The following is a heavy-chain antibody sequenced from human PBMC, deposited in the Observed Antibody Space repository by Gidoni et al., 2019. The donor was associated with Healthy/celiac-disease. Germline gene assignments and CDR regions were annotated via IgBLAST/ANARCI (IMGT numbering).Heavy chain of an antibody. J-gene: IGHJ4*02. CDR3: AISYCSSTSCYRDLVGY. Sequence: EVQLLESGGGLVQPGGSLRLSCAASGFTFSSYAMRWVRQAPGKGLEWVSAFSGSGGSTYYADSVKGRFTISRDNSKNTLYLQMNSLRAEDTAVYYCAISYCSSTSCYRDLVGYWGQGTLVTVSS. D-gene: IGHD2-2*02. V-gene: IGHV3-23*01. CDR1: GFTFSSYA. CDR2: FSGSGGST.